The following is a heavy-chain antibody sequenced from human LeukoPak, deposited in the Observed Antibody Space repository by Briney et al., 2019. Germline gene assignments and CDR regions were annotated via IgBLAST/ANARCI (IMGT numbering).Heavy chain of an antibody. CDR1: GGSISSGSYY. V-gene: IGHV4-61*02. CDR2: IYTSGST. CDR3: ARAIRSYYMDV. J-gene: IGHJ6*03. Sequence: SETLSPTCTVSGGSISSGSYYWSWIRQPAGKGLEWIGRIYTSGSTNYNPSLKSRVTISVDTSKNQFSLKLSSVTAADTAVYYCARAIRSYYMDVWGKGTTVTVSS. D-gene: IGHD3-3*02.